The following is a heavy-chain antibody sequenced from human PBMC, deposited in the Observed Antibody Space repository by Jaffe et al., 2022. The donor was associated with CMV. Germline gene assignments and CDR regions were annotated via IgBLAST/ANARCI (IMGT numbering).Heavy chain of an antibody. CDR1: GGTFGSYT. CDR3: ARREGYCSGGRCDWYFDL. CDR2: FIPLFGSP. D-gene: IGHD2-15*01. Sequence: QVQLVQSGAEMKKPGSSVKVSCKASGGTFGSYTISWVRQVPGQGLEYMGGFIPLFGSPNYAQKFQGRLTITADESTSTEYMELSSLRSEDTAVYYCARREGYCSGGRCDWYFDLWGRGTLVTVSS. J-gene: IGHJ2*01. V-gene: IGHV1-69*01.